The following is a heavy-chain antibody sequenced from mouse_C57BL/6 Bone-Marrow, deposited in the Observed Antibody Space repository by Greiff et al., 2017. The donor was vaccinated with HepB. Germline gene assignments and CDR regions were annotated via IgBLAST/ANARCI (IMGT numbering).Heavy chain of an antibody. CDR1: GFNIKDDY. CDR3: TTSRDVEDY. Sequence: EVQLQQSGAELVRPGASVKLSCTASGFNIKDDYMHWVKQRPEQGLEWIGWIDPENGDTEYASKFQGKATITADTSSNTAYLQLSSLTSEDTAVYYCTTSRDVEDYWGQGTTLTVSS. V-gene: IGHV14-4*01. CDR2: IDPENGDT. J-gene: IGHJ2*01. D-gene: IGHD3-3*01.